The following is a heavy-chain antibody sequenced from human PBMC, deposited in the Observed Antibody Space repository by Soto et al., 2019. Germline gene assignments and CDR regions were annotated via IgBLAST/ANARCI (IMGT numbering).Heavy chain of an antibody. Sequence: SETKSLTCTVSGGYMSTYDWNWIRQHPGKGLEWIGYIYYSESTNYNPSLKSRVTISVDTSKNQFSLNLRSVTAADTALYYCARTSTSGTRFDYWGQGSLVTVSS. V-gene: IGHV4-59*12. J-gene: IGHJ4*02. CDR1: GGYMSTYD. CDR2: IYYSEST. D-gene: IGHD1-1*01. CDR3: ARTSTSGTRFDY.